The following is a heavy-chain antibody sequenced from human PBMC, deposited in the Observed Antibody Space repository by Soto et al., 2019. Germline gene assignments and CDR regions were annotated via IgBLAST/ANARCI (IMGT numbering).Heavy chain of an antibody. CDR3: ARAAVVVVAATNYYYYGMDV. J-gene: IGHJ6*02. Sequence: GASVKVSCKASGYTFTSYDINWLRQSTGQGLEWMGWMNPNSGNTGYAQKFQGRVTMTRNTSISTAYMELSSLRSEDTAVYYCARAAVVVVAATNYYYYGMDVWGQGTTVTVSS. D-gene: IGHD2-15*01. V-gene: IGHV1-8*01. CDR1: GYTFTSYD. CDR2: MNPNSGNT.